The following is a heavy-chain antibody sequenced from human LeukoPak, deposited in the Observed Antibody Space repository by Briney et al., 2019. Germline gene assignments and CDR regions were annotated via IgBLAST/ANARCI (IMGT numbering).Heavy chain of an antibody. D-gene: IGHD3-22*01. CDR1: GFTFSSYA. V-gene: IGHV3-30-3*01. Sequence: GGPLRLSCAASGFTFSSYAMHWVRQAPGKGLEWVAVISYDGSNKYYADSVKGRFTISRDNSKNTLYLQMNSLRAEDTAVYYCARDPRYYYDSSGYDFYFDYWGQGTLVTVSS. J-gene: IGHJ4*02. CDR3: ARDPRYYYDSSGYDFYFDY. CDR2: ISYDGSNK.